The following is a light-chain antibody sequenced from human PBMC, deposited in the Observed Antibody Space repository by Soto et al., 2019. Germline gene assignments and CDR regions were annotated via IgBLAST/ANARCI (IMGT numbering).Light chain of an antibody. V-gene: IGLV2-14*01. CDR2: EVS. CDR1: SHDVGGFNY. J-gene: IGLJ2*01. CDR3: YSYTDNTPHLI. Sequence: QSALTQPASVSGSPGQSITLSCTGTSHDVGGFNYVSWCQQHPGKAPKLIIFEVSNRPSGVSDRFSGSKSGNTASLTISGLQAEDEADYYCYSYTDNTPHLIFGGGTKLTVL.